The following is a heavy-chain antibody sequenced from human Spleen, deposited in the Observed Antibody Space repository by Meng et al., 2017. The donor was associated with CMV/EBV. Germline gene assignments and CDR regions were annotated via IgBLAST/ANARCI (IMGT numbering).Heavy chain of an antibody. CDR3: ARGVQY. CDR2: ISGSGSSI. V-gene: IGHV3-48*03. Sequence: GGSLRLSCTASGFTFSSYEMNWVRQAPGEGLEWVSYISGSGSSIYYADSVKGRFTISRDNAKTSLYLQMNSLRAEDTAVYYCARGVQYWGQGTLVTVSS. CDR1: GFTFSSYE. J-gene: IGHJ4*02. D-gene: IGHD1-1*01.